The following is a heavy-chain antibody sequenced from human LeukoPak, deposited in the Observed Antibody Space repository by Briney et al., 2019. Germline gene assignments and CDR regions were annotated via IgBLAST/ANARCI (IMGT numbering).Heavy chain of an antibody. CDR1: GFTVSYHY. J-gene: IGHJ4*02. V-gene: IGHV3-11*04. CDR3: ARDRAGGSGIMAYDY. CDR2: ISTSSSTI. Sequence: GGSLRLSCAASGFTVSYHYMSWVRQAPGKGLEWVSYISTSSSTIYYADSVKGRFTISRDNAKNSLYLQMNSLRAEDTAVYYCARDRAGGSGIMAYDYWGQGTLVTVSS. D-gene: IGHD3-10*01.